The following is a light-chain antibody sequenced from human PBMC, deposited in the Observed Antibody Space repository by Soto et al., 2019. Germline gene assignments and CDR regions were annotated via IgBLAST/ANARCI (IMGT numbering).Light chain of an antibody. CDR1: CGHSSYA. CDR2: LNSDGSH. Sequence: QPVLTQSPSASASLGASVKLTCTLSCGHSSYAIAWHQQQPEKGPRYLMKLNSDGSHSKGDGIPDRFSGSSSGAERYLTISSLQSEDEADYYCQTWGTGIAVFGGGTQLTVL. CDR3: QTWGTGIAV. J-gene: IGLJ7*01. V-gene: IGLV4-69*01.